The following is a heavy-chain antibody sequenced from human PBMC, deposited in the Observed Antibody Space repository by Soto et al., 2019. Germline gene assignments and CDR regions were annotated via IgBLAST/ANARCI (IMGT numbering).Heavy chain of an antibody. Sequence: QVQLVQSGAEVKKPGSSVKVSCKASGGTFSSYAISWVRQAPGQGLEWMGGIIPIFGTANYAQKFQGRVTITPDESTSTAYVEMSSLRSEYTAVYYCARDGGYCSGGSCYSRCYWFDPWGPGTLVTVSS. CDR1: GGTFSSYA. V-gene: IGHV1-69*05. CDR2: IIPIFGTA. CDR3: ARDGGYCSGGSCYSRCYWFDP. D-gene: IGHD2-15*01. J-gene: IGHJ5*02.